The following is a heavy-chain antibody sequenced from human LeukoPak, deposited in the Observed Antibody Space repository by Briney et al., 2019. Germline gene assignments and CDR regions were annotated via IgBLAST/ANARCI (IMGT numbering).Heavy chain of an antibody. CDR3: ASGQRAHVESSNYMDV. J-gene: IGHJ6*03. CDR1: GFTFSSYG. D-gene: IGHD5-24*01. V-gene: IGHV3-30*19. Sequence: GGSLTLSCAASGFTFSSYGMHWVRQAPGKGLEWMSDISYDGSNKYFADPVKGRFTISRATSKHTLYLQMHRLRGEDTAVYYCASGQRAHVESSNYMDVRGKGTTVTVSS. CDR2: ISYDGSNK.